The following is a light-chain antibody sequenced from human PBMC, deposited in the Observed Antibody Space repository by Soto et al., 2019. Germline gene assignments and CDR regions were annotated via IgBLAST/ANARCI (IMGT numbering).Light chain of an antibody. CDR1: QSVSSF. Sequence: IVLTQSPATLSLSPGERATLSCRASQSVSSFLAWYQQKPGKAPRLLIYETSNSANDIPARFSGSRSGTDFHITISLLEPEDFAVYYCLQRSNRLLTFGGGTKVEIK. CDR2: ETS. V-gene: IGKV3-11*01. CDR3: LQRSNRLLT. J-gene: IGKJ4*01.